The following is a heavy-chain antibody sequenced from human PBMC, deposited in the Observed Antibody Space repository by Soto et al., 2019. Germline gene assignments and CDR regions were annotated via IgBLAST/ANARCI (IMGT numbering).Heavy chain of an antibody. CDR3: ARAVYIRSWYWFGY. V-gene: IGHV2-70*01. CDR1: GFSLSTSGMC. J-gene: IGHJ4*02. CDR2: IDWDDDK. D-gene: IGHD6-13*01. Sequence: PTLRDRTQTLTLTCTFSGFSLSTSGMCVSWIRQPPGKALEWLALIDWDDDKYYSTSLKTRLTISKDTSKNQVVLTMTNMDPVDTATYYCARAVYIRSWYWFGYWGQGTLFTVS.